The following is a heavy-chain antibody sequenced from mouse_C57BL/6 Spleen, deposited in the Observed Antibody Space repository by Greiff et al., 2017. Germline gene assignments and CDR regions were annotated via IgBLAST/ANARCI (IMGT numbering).Heavy chain of an antibody. J-gene: IGHJ3*01. D-gene: IGHD2-3*01. Sequence: QVQLQPPGAELVKPGASVKLSCKASGYTFPRYWMHWVKQRPGQGLEWIGLIHPNSGSTNYNEKFKSKATLTVDKSSSTAYMQLSSLTSEDSAVYYCARGEDGYYVWFADWGQGTLVTVSA. CDR1: GYTFPRYW. V-gene: IGHV1-64*01. CDR3: ARGEDGYYVWFAD. CDR2: IHPNSGST.